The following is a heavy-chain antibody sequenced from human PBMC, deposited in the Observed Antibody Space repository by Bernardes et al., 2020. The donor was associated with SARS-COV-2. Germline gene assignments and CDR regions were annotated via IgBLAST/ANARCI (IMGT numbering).Heavy chain of an antibody. CDR3: VRGGDYAKY. J-gene: IGHJ6*02. Sequence: GGSLSLSCTASGFTFSHYSMNWVRQAPGKGLEWLSYISSSSTTIYYADSVKGRFAVSRDNAKNSLHLQMSRLRDEDTAVYYCVRGGDYAKYWGQGTTVTVSS. CDR2: ISSSSTTI. D-gene: IGHD4-17*01. CDR1: GFTFSHYS. V-gene: IGHV3-48*02.